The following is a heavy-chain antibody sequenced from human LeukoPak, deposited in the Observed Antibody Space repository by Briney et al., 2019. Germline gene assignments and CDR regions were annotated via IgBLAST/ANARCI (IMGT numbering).Heavy chain of an antibody. CDR2: ISSSSSYI. CDR3: ASDERGTDDY. D-gene: IGHD3-16*01. Sequence: KAGGSLRLSCAASGFTFSSYSMNWVCQAPGKGLEWVSSISSSSSYIYYADSVKGRFTISRDNAKNSLYLQMNSLRAEDTAVYYCASDERGTDDYWGQGTLVTVSS. V-gene: IGHV3-21*01. J-gene: IGHJ4*02. CDR1: GFTFSSYS.